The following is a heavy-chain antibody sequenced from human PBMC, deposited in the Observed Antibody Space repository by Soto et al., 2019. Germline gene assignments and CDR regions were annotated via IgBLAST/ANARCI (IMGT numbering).Heavy chain of an antibody. J-gene: IGHJ4*02. D-gene: IGHD5-12*01. CDR2: ILFVGDNK. Sequence: XRSLRLSRAASRFSFSTYCMHWVRQAPGKGLEWVAVILFVGDNKYYPDSVKGRFTISRDNSKNTLYLRMKSLRDEDTAVYYCAKGNGRDGYNYVDHWGQGTLVTVSS. CDR3: AKGNGRDGYNYVDH. CDR1: RFSFSTYC. V-gene: IGHV3-30*18.